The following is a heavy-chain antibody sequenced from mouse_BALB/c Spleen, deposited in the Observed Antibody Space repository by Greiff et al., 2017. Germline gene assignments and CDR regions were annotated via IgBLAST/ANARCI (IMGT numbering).Heavy chain of an antibody. CDR1: GYTFTDYA. J-gene: IGHJ3*01. D-gene: IGHD2-4*01. V-gene: IGHV1-67*01. CDR2: ISTYSGNT. CDR3: ERSGSYHYDATWMAY. Sequence: QVQLQQSGPELVGPGVSVKISCKGSGYTFTDYAVHWVKQRHAKSLEWIGVISTYSGNTNYNQKYKGQATITVDKSSSTDYMELARLTSEDAAIYDCERSGSYHYDATWMAYWGQGTLVTVSA.